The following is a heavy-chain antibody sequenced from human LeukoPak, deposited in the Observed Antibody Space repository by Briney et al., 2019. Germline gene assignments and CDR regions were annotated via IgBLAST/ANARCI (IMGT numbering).Heavy chain of an antibody. CDR1: GFTFSSYA. Sequence: PGGSLRLSCAASGFTFSSYAMSWVRQAPGKGLEWVSVISDSGGSTYYADAVKGRFTISIDNSKNTVYMQMNNLRADDMAVYYCAKGSTIPWGEFDIWGQGTMVTVSS. D-gene: IGHD3-3*01. CDR2: ISDSGGST. J-gene: IGHJ3*02. V-gene: IGHV3-23*01. CDR3: AKGSTIPWGEFDI.